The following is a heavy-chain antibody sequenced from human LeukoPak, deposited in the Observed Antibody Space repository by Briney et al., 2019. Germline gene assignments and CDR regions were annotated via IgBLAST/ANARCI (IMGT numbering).Heavy chain of an antibody. J-gene: IGHJ4*02. CDR3: ARLTRLSTSPDRYYLDY. V-gene: IGHV4-61*08. D-gene: IGHD6-6*01. CDR2: IHTGGGT. CDR1: GGSISSGGYY. Sequence: SETLSLTCTVSGGSISSGGYYWSWIRQHPGKGLEWIGYIHTGGGTSYIPSLKGRVTISIDTSKNQFSLKLSSVTAADSAVYYCARLTRLSTSPDRYYLDYWGQGTLVTVSS.